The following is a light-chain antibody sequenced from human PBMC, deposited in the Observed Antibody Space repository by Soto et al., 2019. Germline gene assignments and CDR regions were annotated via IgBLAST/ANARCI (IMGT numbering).Light chain of an antibody. CDR3: QQYGSSPRT. Sequence: EIVLTQSPGTLSLSPVERATLPCRASQSVSSSYLAWYQQKPGQAPRLLIYGASSRATGIPDRFSGSGSGTDFTLTISRLEPEDFAVFYCQQYGSSPRTFGQGTKVDIK. V-gene: IGKV3-20*01. J-gene: IGKJ1*01. CDR2: GAS. CDR1: QSVSSSY.